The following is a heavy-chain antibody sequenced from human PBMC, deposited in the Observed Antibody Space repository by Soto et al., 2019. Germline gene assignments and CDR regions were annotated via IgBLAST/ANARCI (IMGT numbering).Heavy chain of an antibody. CDR1: GFTLSGYY. V-gene: IGHV3-11*05. CDR3: ARGIHNNYGVTPAY. Sequence: GGSLRLSCAASGFTLSGYYMSWIRQAPGRGLEWVSYISGSSSDTHYADSVKGRFTISRDNAKNSLYLQMNSLRAEDSAVYYCARGIHNNYGVTPAYWGQGTLVTVSS. J-gene: IGHJ4*02. D-gene: IGHD2-8*01. CDR2: ISGSSSDT.